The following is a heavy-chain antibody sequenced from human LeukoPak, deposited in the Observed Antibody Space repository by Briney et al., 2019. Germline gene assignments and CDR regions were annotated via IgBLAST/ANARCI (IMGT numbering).Heavy chain of an antibody. V-gene: IGHV1-3*01. CDR2: INAGNGNT. CDR3: ARDPYCSGGSCYSGAFDI. D-gene: IGHD2-15*01. J-gene: IGHJ3*02. Sequence: GASVKVSCKASGYTFTTYGLHWVRQAPGQRLEWMGWINAGNGNTKYSQKFQGRVTISRDTSASTAYMELSSLRSEDMAVYYCARDPYCSGGSCYSGAFDIWGQGTMVTVSS. CDR1: GYTFTTYG.